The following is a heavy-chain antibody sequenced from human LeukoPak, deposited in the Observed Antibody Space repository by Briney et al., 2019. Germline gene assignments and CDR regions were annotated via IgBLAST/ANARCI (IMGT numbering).Heavy chain of an antibody. CDR3: ARESGYSYGRFDY. V-gene: IGHV3-30*04. CDR1: GFTFNTYA. Sequence: GSLRLSCAASGFTFNTYAMHWVRQAPGKGLEWVAVISFDGSNKYYADSVKGRFTISRDNSKNTMYMKMNSLRAEDTAAYYCARESGYSYGRFDYWGQGTLVTVSS. CDR2: ISFDGSNK. J-gene: IGHJ4*02. D-gene: IGHD5-18*01.